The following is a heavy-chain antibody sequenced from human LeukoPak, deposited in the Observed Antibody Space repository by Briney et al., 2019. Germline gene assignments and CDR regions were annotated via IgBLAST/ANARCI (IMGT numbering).Heavy chain of an antibody. CDR2: IYYSGST. V-gene: IGHV4-59*12. Sequence: PSETLSLTCTVSGGSISSYYWSWIRQPPGKGLEWIGYIYYSGSTNYNPSLKSRVTISVDTSKNQFSLKLSSVAAADTAVYYCARGSYFDWLLYFDYWGQGTLVTVSS. CDR1: GGSISSYY. CDR3: ARGSYFDWLLYFDY. D-gene: IGHD3-9*01. J-gene: IGHJ4*02.